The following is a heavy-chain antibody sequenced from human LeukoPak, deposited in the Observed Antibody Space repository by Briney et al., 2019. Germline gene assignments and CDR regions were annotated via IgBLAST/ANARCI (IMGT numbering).Heavy chain of an antibody. V-gene: IGHV4-38-2*01. J-gene: IGHJ4*02. Sequence: SETLSLTCGVSGYSISSGYYWGWIRQPPGEGLEWIASLNHTGRMYYNPSLKSRVTISVDTSKNQFSLKLSSVTAADTAVYYCVRLGVVITQPNFDYWGQGTLVTVSS. CDR3: VRLGVVITQPNFDY. D-gene: IGHD3-22*01. CDR1: GYSISSGYY. CDR2: LNHTGRM.